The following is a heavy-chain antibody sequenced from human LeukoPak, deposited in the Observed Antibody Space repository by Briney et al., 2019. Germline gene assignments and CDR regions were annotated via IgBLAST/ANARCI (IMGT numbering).Heavy chain of an antibody. CDR1: GFSFSSYG. CDR2: ISNDGSIT. CDR3: AKSKSPYPMDYIFDF. Sequence: GGSLRLSCAASGFSFSSYGMHWVRQAPGKGLEWVAVISNDGSITKFGDSVKGRFTISRDNSKNTLYVQMNSLRTDDAAVYYCAKSKSPYPMDYIFDFWGQGTLVTVSS. D-gene: IGHD4-11*01. J-gene: IGHJ4*02. V-gene: IGHV3-30*18.